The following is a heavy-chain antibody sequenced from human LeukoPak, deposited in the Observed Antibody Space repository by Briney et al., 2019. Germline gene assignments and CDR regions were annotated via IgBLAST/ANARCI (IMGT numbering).Heavy chain of an antibody. V-gene: IGHV1-2*06. Sequence: ASVKVSCKASGYTFTAYYMHWVRQAPGQGLERMGRINPNSRDTNYAQKFQGRVTITRDTSISTAYMELSRLRSDDTAVYYCARDKGRDGYTAFDYWGQGTLVTVSS. CDR2: INPNSRDT. CDR3: ARDKGRDGYTAFDY. CDR1: GYTFTAYY. J-gene: IGHJ4*02. D-gene: IGHD5-24*01.